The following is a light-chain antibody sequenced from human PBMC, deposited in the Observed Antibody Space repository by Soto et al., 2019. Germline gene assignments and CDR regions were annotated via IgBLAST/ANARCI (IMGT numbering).Light chain of an antibody. CDR3: QTWGTGIQGV. CDR1: SGHSSYA. Sequence: QPVLTQSPSAPASLGASVKLTCTLSSGHSSYAIAWHQQQPEKGPRYLMKLNSDGSHSKGDGIPDRFSGSSSGAERYLTISSLQSDDEADYYCQTWGTGIQGVFGGGTKLTVL. CDR2: LNSDGSH. V-gene: IGLV4-69*01. J-gene: IGLJ3*02.